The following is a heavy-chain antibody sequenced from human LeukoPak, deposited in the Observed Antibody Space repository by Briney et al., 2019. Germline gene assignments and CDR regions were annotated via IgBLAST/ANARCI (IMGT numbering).Heavy chain of an antibody. CDR1: GFTFSSYG. Sequence: GRSLRPSCAASGFTFSSYGMHWVRQAPGKGLEWVAVVWYDGSNKYYADSVKGRFTISRDNSKNTLYLQMNSLRAEDTAVYYCARDSPYDSSGYYHPDVWGQGTTVTVSS. CDR2: VWYDGSNK. D-gene: IGHD3-22*01. V-gene: IGHV3-33*01. CDR3: ARDSPYDSSGYYHPDV. J-gene: IGHJ6*02.